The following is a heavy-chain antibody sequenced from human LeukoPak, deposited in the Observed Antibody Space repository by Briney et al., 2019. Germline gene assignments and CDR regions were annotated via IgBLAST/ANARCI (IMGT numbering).Heavy chain of an antibody. CDR3: ATDTGSSGYYDY. J-gene: IGHJ4*02. CDR1: GFIFSRLA. D-gene: IGHD3-22*01. V-gene: IGHV3-23*01. Sequence: GGSLRLSCAGSGFIFSRLAMTWVRQAPGKGLEWVSSISGSGGSTYYADSVKGRFTISRDNSKNTLYLQMHSLRSEDTAVYYCATDTGSSGYYDYWGQGTLVTVSS. CDR2: ISGSGGST.